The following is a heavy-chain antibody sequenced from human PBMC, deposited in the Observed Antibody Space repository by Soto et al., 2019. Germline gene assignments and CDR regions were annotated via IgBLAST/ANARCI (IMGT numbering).Heavy chain of an antibody. CDR2: ISWNSGTI. Sequence: GGSLRLSCVASGFTFRTYTMNWVRQAPGKGLEWVTGISWNSGTIGYADSVKGRFTISRDNAKNSLYLQMNSLRTEDTALYYCARDVWSRASGPPDSWGQGTLVTVSS. CDR3: ARDVWSRASGPPDS. J-gene: IGHJ4*02. V-gene: IGHV3-9*01. CDR1: GFTFRTYT. D-gene: IGHD3-10*01.